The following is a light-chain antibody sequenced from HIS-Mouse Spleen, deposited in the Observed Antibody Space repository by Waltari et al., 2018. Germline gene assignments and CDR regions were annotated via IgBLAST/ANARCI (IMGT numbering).Light chain of an antibody. J-gene: IGLJ2*01. CDR3: SSYAGSNNFVV. Sequence: QSALTQPPSASGSPGQSVTNSCPGTHSDVGGYNQIAWYQQPPGKAPKLMMFEASKRPSGFPDRFSGSKSGNPASLTVSGLQAEDEADYYCSSYAGSNNFVVFGGGTKLTVL. CDR1: HSDVGGYNQ. CDR2: EAS. V-gene: IGLV2-8*01.